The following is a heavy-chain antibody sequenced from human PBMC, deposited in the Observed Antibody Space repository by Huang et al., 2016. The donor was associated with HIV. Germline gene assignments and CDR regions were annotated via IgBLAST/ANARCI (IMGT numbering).Heavy chain of an antibody. D-gene: IGHD2-2*03. CDR2: INKDESEK. CDR1: GFTFGNFW. Sequence: EVQLMVSGGGLVQPGGSLRLSCAASGFTFGNFWLSWVRQVQGEGLEWVANINKDESEKYFADSVKGRFTVSRDNAKNSMYLQMDDLRSEDTALYYCARPGGSGYCSSTSCYPFQYWGQGTLVTVSS. CDR3: ARPGGSGYCSSTSCYPFQY. V-gene: IGHV3-7*01. J-gene: IGHJ4*02.